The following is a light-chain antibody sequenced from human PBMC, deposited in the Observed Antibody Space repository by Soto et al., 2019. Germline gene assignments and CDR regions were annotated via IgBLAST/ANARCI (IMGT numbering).Light chain of an antibody. CDR1: SSDVGSYNL. J-gene: IGLJ1*01. Sequence: QSVLTQPASVSGSPGQSITISCTGTSSDVGSYNLVSWYQQHPGKAPKLMIYEGSKRPSGVSNRFSGSKSGNTASLTISGLQAEDEADYYCCSYAGSSPLYVFGTGTKVTVL. CDR2: EGS. CDR3: CSYAGSSPLYV. V-gene: IGLV2-23*01.